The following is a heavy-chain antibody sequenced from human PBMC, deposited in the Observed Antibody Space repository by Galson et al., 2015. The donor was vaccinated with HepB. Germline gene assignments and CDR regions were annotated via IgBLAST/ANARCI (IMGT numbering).Heavy chain of an antibody. D-gene: IGHD3-10*01. CDR3: ARGRYYGSGSYYLPSNWFDP. CDR1: GGSISSYY. V-gene: IGHV4-59*01. J-gene: IGHJ5*02. CDR2: IYYSGST. Sequence: SETLSLTCTVSGGSISSYYWSWIRQPPGKGLEWIGYIYYSGSTNYNPSLKSRVTISVDTSKNQFSLKLSSVTAADTAVYYCARGRYYGSGSYYLPSNWFDPWGQGTLVTVSS.